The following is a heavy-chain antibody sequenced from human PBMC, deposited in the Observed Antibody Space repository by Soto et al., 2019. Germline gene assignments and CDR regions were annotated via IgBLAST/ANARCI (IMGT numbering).Heavy chain of an antibody. CDR1: GYTFTSYA. J-gene: IGHJ4*02. D-gene: IGHD3-10*01. V-gene: IGHV1-3*01. CDR2: INAGNGNT. Sequence: QVQLVQSGAEVKKPGASVKVSCKASGYTFTSYAMHLVRQAPGQRLEWMGWINAGNGNTKYSQKFQGRVTITRDTSASTAYMELSSLRSEDTAVYYCARDFSWFGELIASDYWGQGTLVTVSS. CDR3: ARDFSWFGELIASDY.